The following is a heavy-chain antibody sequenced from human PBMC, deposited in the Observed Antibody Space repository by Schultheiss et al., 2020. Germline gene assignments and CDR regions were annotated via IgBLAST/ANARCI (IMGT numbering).Heavy chain of an antibody. CDR2: IIPIFGTA. Sequence: SVKVSCKASGYTFTSYAMNWVRQAPGQGLEWMGGIIPIFGTANYAQKFQGRVTINADESTSTAYMELSSLRSEDTAVYYCAREGTDALYYATDVWGQGTTVTVPS. CDR3: AREGTDALYYATDV. CDR1: GYTFTSYA. V-gene: IGHV1-69*13. D-gene: IGHD1-7*01. J-gene: IGHJ6*02.